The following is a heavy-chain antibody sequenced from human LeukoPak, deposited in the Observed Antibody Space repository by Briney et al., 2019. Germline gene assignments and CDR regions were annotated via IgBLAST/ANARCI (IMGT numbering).Heavy chain of an antibody. V-gene: IGHV4-59*01. Sequence: SETLSLTCTVSGGSISSYYWSWIRQPPGKGLEWIGYIYYSGSTNYNPSLKSRVTISVDTSKNQFSLKLSSVTAADTAVYYCASFGGGGYYDFWSGYWASGWFDPWGQGTLVTVSS. CDR2: IYYSGST. D-gene: IGHD3-3*01. CDR3: ASFGGGGYYDFWSGYWASGWFDP. CDR1: GGSISSYY. J-gene: IGHJ5*02.